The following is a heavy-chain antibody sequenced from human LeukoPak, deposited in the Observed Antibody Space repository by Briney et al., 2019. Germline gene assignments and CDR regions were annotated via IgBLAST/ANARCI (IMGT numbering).Heavy chain of an antibody. CDR1: GYNFNGYY. V-gene: IGHV1-2*02. D-gene: IGHD3-10*01. CDR2: MNPDSGGT. J-gene: IGHJ6*02. CDR3: ARNYHGSGTDLPPEYYSEMDI. Sequence: ASVKVSCKASGYNFNGYYIHWVRQAPGQGPEWMGWMNPDSGGTKYAQKFQGRVTMTRDTAITTVYLELRRLTSADTAVYYCARNYHGSGTDLPPEYYSEMDIWGQGTAVIVS.